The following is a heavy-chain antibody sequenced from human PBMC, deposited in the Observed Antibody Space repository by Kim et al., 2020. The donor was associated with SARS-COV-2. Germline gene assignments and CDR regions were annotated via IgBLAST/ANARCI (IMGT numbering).Heavy chain of an antibody. Sequence: SETLSLTCAVYGGSFSGYYWSWIRQPPGKGLEWIGEINHSGSTNYHPSLKSRVTISVDTSKNQFSLKLSSVPDADTAVYYCASSPNYYYYGMDVWGQGTTVTVSS. V-gene: IGHV4-34*01. J-gene: IGHJ6*02. CDR1: GGSFSGYY. CDR2: INHSGST. CDR3: ASSPNYYYYGMDV.